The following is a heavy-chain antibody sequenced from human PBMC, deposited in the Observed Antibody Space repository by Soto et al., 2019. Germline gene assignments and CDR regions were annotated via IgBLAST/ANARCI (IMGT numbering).Heavy chain of an antibody. CDR1: GDSISSNNYY. CDR3: ARHPGYAVPTVYATHYFNY. CDR2: IYYTGST. Sequence: QLQLQESGPGLVKPSETLSLTCTVSGDSISSNNYYCAWIRQPPGKGLEWIGSIYYTGSTYYNPSLKSRGAMSVDTSETRFSLRLSSVTAADTAVYYCARHPGYAVPTVYATHYFNYWGQGILVTVST. D-gene: IGHD2-8*01. V-gene: IGHV4-39*01. J-gene: IGHJ4*02.